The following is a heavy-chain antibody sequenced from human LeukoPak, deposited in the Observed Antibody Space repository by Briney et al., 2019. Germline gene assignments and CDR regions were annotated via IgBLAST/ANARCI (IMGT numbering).Heavy chain of an antibody. D-gene: IGHD4-17*01. J-gene: IGHJ2*01. CDR1: GFTFSNAW. CDR3: TTAVRCWYLDL. V-gene: IGHV3-15*01. CDR2: IKSKTDGGTK. Sequence: NPGGSLRLSCAASGFTFSNAWMSWVRQAPGKGLEWVGRIKSKTDGGTKDYAAPMKGRFTISRDDSKNTLYLQMNSLKTEDTAVYYCTTAVRCWYLDLWGRGTLVTVSS.